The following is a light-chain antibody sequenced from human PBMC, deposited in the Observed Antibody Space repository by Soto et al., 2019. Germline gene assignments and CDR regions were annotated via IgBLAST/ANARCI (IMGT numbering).Light chain of an antibody. Sequence: QSALTQPASVSGSPGQSITISCTGTSSDVGGYNYVSWYQQHPGKAPKLMIYDVSNRPSGVSNRFSGSKSGNTASLTISGLLAEDEAYYYCSSYTSSSTLVVFGGGTKLTVL. CDR2: DVS. V-gene: IGLV2-14*01. CDR1: SSDVGGYNY. CDR3: SSYTSSSTLVV. J-gene: IGLJ2*01.